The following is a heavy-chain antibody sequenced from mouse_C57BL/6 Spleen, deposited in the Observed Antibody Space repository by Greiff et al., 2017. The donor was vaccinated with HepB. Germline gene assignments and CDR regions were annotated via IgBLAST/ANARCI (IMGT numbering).Heavy chain of an antibody. CDR1: GFNIKDYY. Sequence: DVKLVESGAELVRPGASVKLSCTASGFNIKDYYMHWVKQRPEQGLEWIGRIDPEDGDTEYAPKFQGKATMTADTSSNTAYLQLSSLTSEDTAVYYCTTTFYYGSSRNYFDYWGQGTTLTVSS. D-gene: IGHD1-1*01. J-gene: IGHJ2*01. V-gene: IGHV14-1*01. CDR2: IDPEDGDT. CDR3: TTTFYYGSSRNYFDY.